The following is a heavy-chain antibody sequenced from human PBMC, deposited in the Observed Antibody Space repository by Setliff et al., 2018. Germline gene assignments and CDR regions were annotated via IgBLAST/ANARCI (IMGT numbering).Heavy chain of an antibody. CDR3: ARDTYIGDFWSGYYIQGQFDP. V-gene: IGHV1-3*01. CDR1: GYTFTSYA. Sequence: ASVKVSCKASGYTFTSYAMHWVRQAPGQRLEWMGWINAGNGNTKYSQKFQDRVTITADKSTSTAYMELSSLRSEDTAVYYCARDTYIGDFWSGYYIQGQFDPWGQGTLVTVSS. J-gene: IGHJ5*02. CDR2: INAGNGNT. D-gene: IGHD3-3*01.